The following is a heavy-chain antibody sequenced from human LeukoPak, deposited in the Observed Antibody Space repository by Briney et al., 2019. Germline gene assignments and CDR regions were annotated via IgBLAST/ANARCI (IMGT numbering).Heavy chain of an antibody. CDR1: GFTFSSYG. V-gene: IGHV3-30*02. J-gene: IGHJ4*02. CDR2: IRYDGSNK. CDR3: AKDSIWFGESNPVGY. D-gene: IGHD3-10*01. Sequence: GGSLRLSCAASGFTFSSYGMHWVRQAPGKGLEGVAFIRYDGSNKYYADSVKGRFTISRDDSKNTLYLQMNSLRAEDTAVYYCAKDSIWFGESNPVGYWGQGTLVTVSS.